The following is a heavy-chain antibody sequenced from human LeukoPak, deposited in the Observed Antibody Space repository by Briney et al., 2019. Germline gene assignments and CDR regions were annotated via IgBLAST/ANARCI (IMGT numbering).Heavy chain of an antibody. J-gene: IGHJ4*02. D-gene: IGHD2-15*01. CDR1: GFTFSTFA. CDR2: ISGSGGIT. V-gene: IGHV3-23*01. Sequence: GGSLRVSCAASGFTFSTFAMTGVRQAPGKGLEWVSLISGSGGITYYADSVNGRFTISRDNSKDTLYLQMHSLRAEDTAVYYCAARPGEVAVPFDYWGQGTLVTVSS. CDR3: AARPGEVAVPFDY.